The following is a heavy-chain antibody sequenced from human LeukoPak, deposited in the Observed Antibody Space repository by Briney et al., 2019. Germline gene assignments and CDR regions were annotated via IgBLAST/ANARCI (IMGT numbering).Heavy chain of an antibody. CDR1: GYTFTGYY. CDR3: ASSQYYYGSGSYYPGRSLDY. CDR2: INPNSGGT. Sequence: VASVKVSCKASGYTFTGYYMHWVRQAPGQGLEWMGWINPNSGGTNYAQKFQGRVTMTRDTSISTAYMELSRLRSDDTAVYYCASSQYYYGSGSYYPGRSLDYWGQGTLVTVSS. D-gene: IGHD3-10*01. V-gene: IGHV1-2*02. J-gene: IGHJ4*02.